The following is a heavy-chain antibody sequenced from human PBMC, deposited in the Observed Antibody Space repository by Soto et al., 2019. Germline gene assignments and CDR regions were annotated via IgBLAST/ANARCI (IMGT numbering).Heavy chain of an antibody. CDR1: GFTFSSYA. D-gene: IGHD3-10*01. CDR3: ASFYGSGSYAENDAFDI. CDR2: ISSSSSYI. V-gene: IGHV3-21*01. J-gene: IGHJ3*02. Sequence: GGSLRLSCAASGFTFSSYAMTWVRQPPGKGLEWVSAISSSSSYIFYADSVKGRFTTSRDNAKNSLYLQMNSLRAEDTAVYYCASFYGSGSYAENDAFDIWGQGTMVTVSS.